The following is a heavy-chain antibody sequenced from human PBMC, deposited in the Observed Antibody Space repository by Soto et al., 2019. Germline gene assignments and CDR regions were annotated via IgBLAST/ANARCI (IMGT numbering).Heavy chain of an antibody. D-gene: IGHD3-3*01. CDR2: INPNSGGT. Sequence: GASVKVSCKASGYTFTGYYMHWLRQSPGQGLEWMGWINPNSGGTNYAQKFQGRVTMTRDTSISTAYMELSRLRSDDTAVYYCARGSEYYDFWSGPDYYGMDVWGQGTTVTVSS. J-gene: IGHJ6*02. CDR1: GYTFTGYY. CDR3: ARGSEYYDFWSGPDYYGMDV. V-gene: IGHV1-2*02.